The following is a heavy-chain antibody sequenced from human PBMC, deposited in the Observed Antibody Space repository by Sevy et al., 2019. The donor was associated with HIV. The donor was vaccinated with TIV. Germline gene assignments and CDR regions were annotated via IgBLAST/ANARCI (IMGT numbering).Heavy chain of an antibody. D-gene: IGHD3-22*01. CDR1: GFTFSNYW. CDR3: ARPYRTDPFYYSGSGGYYYPSYFDY. CDR2: IKQDGSEK. V-gene: IGHV3-7*01. Sequence: GGSLRLSCAASGFTFSNYWMSWVRQAPGKGLEWVANIKQDGSEKYYVDSVKGRFTISRDNAKNSLYLQMNGLRAEDTAVYYWARPYRTDPFYYSGSGGYYYPSYFDYWGQGTLVTVSS. J-gene: IGHJ4*02.